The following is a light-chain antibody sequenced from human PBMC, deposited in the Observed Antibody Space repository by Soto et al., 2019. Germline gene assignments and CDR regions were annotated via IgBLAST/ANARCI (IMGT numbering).Light chain of an antibody. J-gene: IGKJ2*01. CDR3: QQYNSYRYT. CDR2: DAS. V-gene: IGKV1-5*01. CDR1: QSINNW. Sequence: DFQMTQSPPTLSASVGDSVTSTCRASQSINNWLAWYQQKPGKAPKVLIYDASNLESGVPSRFSGSGSGTEFTLTISSLQPDDFATYYCQQYNSYRYTFGQGTKLEIK.